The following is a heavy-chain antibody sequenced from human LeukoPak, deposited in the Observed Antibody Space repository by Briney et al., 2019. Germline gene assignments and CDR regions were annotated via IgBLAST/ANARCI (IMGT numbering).Heavy chain of an antibody. J-gene: IGHJ4*02. CDR1: GGTFSSYA. CDR2: INPNSGGT. D-gene: IGHD4-23*01. Sequence: ASVKVSCKASGGTFSSYAISWVRQAPGQGLEWMGWINPNSGGTNYAQKFQGRVTMTRDTSISTAYMELSRLRSDDTAVYYCARGGGNKPYGYWGQGTLVTVSS. V-gene: IGHV1-2*02. CDR3: ARGGGNKPYGY.